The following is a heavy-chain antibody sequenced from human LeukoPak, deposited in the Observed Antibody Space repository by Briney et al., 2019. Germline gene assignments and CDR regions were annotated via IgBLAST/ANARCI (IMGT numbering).Heavy chain of an antibody. J-gene: IGHJ6*03. CDR2: ITSSSMYI. CDR1: GFTFSNYN. D-gene: IGHD1-26*01. V-gene: IGHV3-21*01. CDR3: ARDPYNGNYGDSYYYFMDA. Sequence: GGSLRLSCAASGFTFSNYNMNWVRQTPGKGLEWVSSITSSSMYIYYADSVKGRFTISRDNAKNSLSLQMNSLRAEDTAVYYCARDPYNGNYGDSYYYFMDAWGKGNTVTISS.